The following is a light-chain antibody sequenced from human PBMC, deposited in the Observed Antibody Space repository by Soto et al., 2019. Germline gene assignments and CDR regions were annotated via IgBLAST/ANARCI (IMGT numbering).Light chain of an antibody. J-gene: IGKJ5*01. CDR2: GAS. V-gene: IGKV3D-15*02. Sequence: EIVMQQSPATLSVSPGARSPLSRRASQSVSSDLAWYHQKPGQAHRLLIYGASTRATGIPARFSGSGSGTEFTLTINSLQSEEFAVYYCKKYGSSPITFGKGKRLEIK. CDR1: QSVSSD. CDR3: KKYGSSPIT.